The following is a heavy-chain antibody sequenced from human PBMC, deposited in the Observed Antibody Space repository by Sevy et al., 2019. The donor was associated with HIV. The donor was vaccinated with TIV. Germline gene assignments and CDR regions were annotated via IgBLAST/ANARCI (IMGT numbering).Heavy chain of an antibody. D-gene: IGHD2-15*01. CDR2: INPNSGGT. V-gene: IGHV1-2*05. J-gene: IGHJ6*02. CDR3: ARGLDCSGGTCYYYGMDV. Sequence: ASVKVSCKASGYTFTDYYMHWVRQAPGQGLEWMGRINPNSGGTDYAQKFQGRVTMTRDTSISTAYMELSRMRSDDTVVYYCARGLDCSGGTCYYYGMDVWGQGTTVTVSS. CDR1: GYTFTDYY.